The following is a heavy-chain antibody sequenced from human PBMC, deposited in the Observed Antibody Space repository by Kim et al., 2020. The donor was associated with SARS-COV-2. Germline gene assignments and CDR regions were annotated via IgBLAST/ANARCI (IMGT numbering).Heavy chain of an antibody. V-gene: IGHV3-7*03. J-gene: IGHJ5*02. CDR3: ARVSSGSSSWYWFDA. D-gene: IGHD6-13*01. Sequence: ESGKGRFSISRDNAKKSLYLQMNRLRAEDTAVYYCARVSSGSSSWYWFDAWGQGTLVTVSS.